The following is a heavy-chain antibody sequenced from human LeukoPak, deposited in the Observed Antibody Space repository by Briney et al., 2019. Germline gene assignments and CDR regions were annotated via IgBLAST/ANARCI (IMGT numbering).Heavy chain of an antibody. D-gene: IGHD1-26*01. CDR2: IIPIFGTA. J-gene: IGHJ4*02. CDR1: VCTFSIYA. V-gene: IGHV1-69*06. CDR3: TRAEGATYYFDY. Sequence: GASLSVSFTSSVCTFSIYAISWVRQAPGQGLEWMGRIIPIFGTAHYAQKFQGRVTITADNSTSTAYMELTTLRSEDTAVYYCTRAEGATYYFDYWGQGALVTVSS.